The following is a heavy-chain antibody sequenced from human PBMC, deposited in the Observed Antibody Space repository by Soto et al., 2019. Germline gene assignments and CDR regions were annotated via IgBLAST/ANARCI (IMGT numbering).Heavy chain of an antibody. D-gene: IGHD6-19*01. CDR1: GFTFSGYA. J-gene: IGHJ6*02. Sequence: GGSLRLSCAASGFTFSGYAMSWVRQAPGKGLEWVSAISGSGVSTYSADSVKGRFTISRDNSKNTLYLQMNSLRAEDTAVYYCAKDSSTLYYYYGMDVWGHGTTVTVSS. CDR2: ISGSGVST. V-gene: IGHV3-23*01. CDR3: AKDSSTLYYYYGMDV.